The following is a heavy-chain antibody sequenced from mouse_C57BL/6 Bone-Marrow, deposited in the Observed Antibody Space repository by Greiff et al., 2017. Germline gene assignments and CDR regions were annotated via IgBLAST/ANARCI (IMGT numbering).Heavy chain of an antibody. D-gene: IGHD1-1*01. Sequence: QVQLKESGPGLVAPSQSLSITCTVPGFSLTSYAISWVLQPPGKGLEWLGVIWTGGGTNYNSAFKSRLSSSKDNSKSQVFLIMNSLQTDDTARYYCARKSSYAMDYWGRGASDTVSS. CDR3: ARKSSYAMDY. J-gene: IGHJ4*01. CDR1: GFSLTSYA. V-gene: IGHV2-9-1*01. CDR2: IWTGGGT.